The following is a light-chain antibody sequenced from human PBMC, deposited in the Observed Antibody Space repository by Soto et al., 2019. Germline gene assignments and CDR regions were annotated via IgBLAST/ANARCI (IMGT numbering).Light chain of an antibody. CDR2: EVD. V-gene: IGLV2-8*01. Sequence: QSALTQPPSASGSPGQSVTISCTGTSIDVGAYDYVSWYQQHPGKAPKLLIYEVDHRPSGVPDRFSGSKSANTASLTVSGLQPEDEADYYCSSYTGTDNLLYVXGTGTKVTVL. CDR3: SSYTGTDNLLYV. CDR1: SIDVGAYDY. J-gene: IGLJ1*01.